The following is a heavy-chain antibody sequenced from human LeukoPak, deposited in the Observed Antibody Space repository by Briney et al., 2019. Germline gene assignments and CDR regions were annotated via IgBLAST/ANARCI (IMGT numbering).Heavy chain of an antibody. Sequence: ASVKVSCKASGYVFTGYYIHWVRQAPGQGLEWMGWINPNSGGTNYAQKFQGRVTMTRDTSISTAYMELSRLRSDDTAVYYCAGGDTAMDAFDYWGQGTLVTVSS. V-gene: IGHV1-2*02. J-gene: IGHJ4*02. CDR2: INPNSGGT. CDR1: GYVFTGYY. CDR3: AGGDTAMDAFDY. D-gene: IGHD5-18*01.